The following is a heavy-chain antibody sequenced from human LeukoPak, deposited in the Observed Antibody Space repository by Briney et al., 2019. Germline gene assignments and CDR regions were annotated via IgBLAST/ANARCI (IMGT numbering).Heavy chain of an antibody. CDR1: GGSISSGDYY. V-gene: IGHV4-31*03. CDR2: IYYSGSN. J-gene: IGHJ6*02. Sequence: PSETLSLTCTVPGGSISSGDYYWSWIRQHPGEGLEWIGYIYYSGSNYYKPSLKSRFIISVDTSKNQFSLNLNSVTVADTAVYYCARVVGQFVVPCGLDVWGQGTTITVSS. D-gene: IGHD2-21*01. CDR3: ARVVGQFVVPCGLDV.